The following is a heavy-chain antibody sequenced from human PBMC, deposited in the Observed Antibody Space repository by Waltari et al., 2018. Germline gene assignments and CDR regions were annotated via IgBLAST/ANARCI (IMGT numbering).Heavy chain of an antibody. J-gene: IGHJ3*02. CDR3: ARESGDQGAFDI. CDR1: GGTFSNYV. CDR2: ITPIFGTA. D-gene: IGHD3-10*01. Sequence: QVQLVQSGAEVKKPGSSVKVSCMASGGTFSNYVINWVRQAPGQGLEWMGGITPIFGTASDAQKLQGRVTVTADESTNTAYMELSSLRSEDTAVYYCARESGDQGAFDIWGQGTMVTVSS. V-gene: IGHV1-69*12.